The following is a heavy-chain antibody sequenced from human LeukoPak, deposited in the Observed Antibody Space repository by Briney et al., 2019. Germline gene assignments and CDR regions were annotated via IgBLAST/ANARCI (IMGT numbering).Heavy chain of an antibody. CDR1: GYSFSSYW. J-gene: IGHJ4*02. CDR2: IYPGDSDT. Sequence: GESLKISCKGSGYSFSSYWIVWVRQMPGKGLEWMGIIYPGDSDTRYSPSFQGQVTISADRSITTAYLQWSGLKASDTAMYYCARREMTGTSTSHFDYWGQGTLVTVSS. D-gene: IGHD1-1*01. V-gene: IGHV5-51*01. CDR3: ARREMTGTSTSHFDY.